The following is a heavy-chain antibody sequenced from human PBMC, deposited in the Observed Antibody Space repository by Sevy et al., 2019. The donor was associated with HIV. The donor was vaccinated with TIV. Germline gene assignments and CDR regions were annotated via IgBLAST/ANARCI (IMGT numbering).Heavy chain of an antibody. D-gene: IGHD6-6*01. V-gene: IGHV3-48*01. CDR3: AGGSGGYSSSPGY. CDR2: ISSSSSTI. Sequence: GESLKISCAASGFTFSSYSMNWVRQAPGKGLEWVSYISSSSSTIYYADSVKGRFTISRDNAKNSLYLQMNSLRAEDTAVYYCAGGSGGYSSSPGYWGQGTLVTVSS. J-gene: IGHJ4*02. CDR1: GFTFSSYS.